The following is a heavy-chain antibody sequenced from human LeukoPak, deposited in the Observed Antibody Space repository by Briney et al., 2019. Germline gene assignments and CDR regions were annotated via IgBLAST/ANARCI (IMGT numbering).Heavy chain of an antibody. J-gene: IGHJ4*02. CDR1: GGSISSYY. CDR2: IYYSGST. CDR3: ARAPYYYDSSGYYYTGTTYYFDY. V-gene: IGHV4-59*01. Sequence: PSETLSLTCTVSGGSISSYYWSWIRQPPGKGLEWIGYIYYSGSTNYNPSLKSRVTISVDTSKNQFSLKLSSVTAADTAVYHCARAPYYYDSSGYYYTGTTYYFDYWGQGTLVTVSS. D-gene: IGHD3-22*01.